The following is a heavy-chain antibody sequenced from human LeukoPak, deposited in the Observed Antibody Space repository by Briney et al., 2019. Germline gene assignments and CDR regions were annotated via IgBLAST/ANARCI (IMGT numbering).Heavy chain of an antibody. CDR2: ISNNGGYT. CDR1: RFTFSSSA. CDR3: AKQLGYCSDGSCYFPY. J-gene: IGHJ4*02. Sequence: GGSLRLSCAASRFTFSSSAMSWVRQAPGKGLEWVSAISNNGGYTYYADSVQGRFTISRDNSKSTLCLQMNSLRAEDTAVYYCAKQLGYCSDGSCYFPYWGQGTLVTVSS. D-gene: IGHD2-15*01. V-gene: IGHV3-23*01.